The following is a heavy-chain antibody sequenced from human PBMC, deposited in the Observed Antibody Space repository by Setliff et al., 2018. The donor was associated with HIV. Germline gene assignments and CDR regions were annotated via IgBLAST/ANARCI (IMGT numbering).Heavy chain of an antibody. J-gene: IGHJ5*02. D-gene: IGHD3-10*01. Sequence: SETLSLTCTVSGGSIRSGSYYWSWIRRPAGKGLEWIGHIHTSGSTNYNPSLKSRVTISLDASKNQFSLKLSSVTAADTAVYYCARGQGLLLWFGELPRDNWFDPWGQGTLVTVSS. CDR3: ARGQGLLLWFGELPRDNWFDP. CDR2: IHTSGST. CDR1: GGSIRSGSYY. V-gene: IGHV4-61*09.